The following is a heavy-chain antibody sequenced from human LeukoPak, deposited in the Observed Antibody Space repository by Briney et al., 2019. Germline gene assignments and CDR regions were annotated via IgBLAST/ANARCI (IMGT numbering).Heavy chain of an antibody. CDR1: GFTFDDYA. CDR2: ISWNSGSI. J-gene: IGHJ3*02. Sequence: GGSLRLSCAASGFTFDDYAMHWVRQAPGKGLEWVSGISWNSGSIGYADSVKGRFTISRDNAKNSLYLQMNSLRAEDMALYYCAKDPSPYYYDSSGGAFDIWGQGTMVTVSS. V-gene: IGHV3-9*03. CDR3: AKDPSPYYYDSSGGAFDI. D-gene: IGHD3-22*01.